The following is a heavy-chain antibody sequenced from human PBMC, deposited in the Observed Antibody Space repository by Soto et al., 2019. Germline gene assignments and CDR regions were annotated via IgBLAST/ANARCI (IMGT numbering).Heavy chain of an antibody. CDR2: ISYDGSNK. V-gene: IGHV3-30-3*01. CDR1: GFTFSSYA. J-gene: IGHJ4*02. D-gene: IGHD5-18*01. Sequence: QVQLVESGGGVDQPGRSLRLSCAASGFTFSSYAMHWVRQAPGKGLEWVAVISYDGSNKYYADSVKGRFTISRDNSKNTLYLQMSSMRAEDTAVYYCARDWEKDLVTALVYWGQGTLVTVSS. CDR3: ARDWEKDLVTALVY.